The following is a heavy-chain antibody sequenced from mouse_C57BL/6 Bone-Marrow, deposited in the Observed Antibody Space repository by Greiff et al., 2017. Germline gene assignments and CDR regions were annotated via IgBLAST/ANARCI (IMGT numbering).Heavy chain of an antibody. CDR1: GFNIKDDY. J-gene: IGHJ2*01. V-gene: IGHV14-4*01. Sequence: EVTLQESGAELVRPGASVKLSCTASGFNIKDDYMHWVKQRPEQGLEWIGWIDPENGDTEYASKFQGKATITADTSSNTAYLQLSSLTSEDTAVYYCTTMMFDYWGQGTTLTVSS. D-gene: IGHD2-3*01. CDR2: IDPENGDT. CDR3: TTMMFDY.